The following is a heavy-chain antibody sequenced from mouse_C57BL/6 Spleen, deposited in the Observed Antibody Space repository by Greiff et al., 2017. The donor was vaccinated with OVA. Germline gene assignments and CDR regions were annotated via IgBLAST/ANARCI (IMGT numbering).Heavy chain of an antibody. J-gene: IGHJ2*01. Sequence: QVQLQQSGPELVKPGASVKISCKASGYAFSSSWMNWVKQRPGKGLEWIGRIYPGDGDTNYNGKFKGKATLTADKSSSTAYMQLSSLTSEDSAVYFCARMEGTTVVARYWGQGTTLTVSS. CDR3: ARMEGTTVVARY. D-gene: IGHD1-1*01. V-gene: IGHV1-82*01. CDR2: IYPGDGDT. CDR1: GYAFSSSW.